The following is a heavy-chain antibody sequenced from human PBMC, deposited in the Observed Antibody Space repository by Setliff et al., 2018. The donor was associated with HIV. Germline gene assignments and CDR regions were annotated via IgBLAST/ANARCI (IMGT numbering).Heavy chain of an antibody. Sequence: GGSLRLSCAASGFRFSEFWMNRVRQAPGKGPEWVANIKADESEKYYVDSVKGRFTISRDNTKYTLFLQMDRLRVEDTAVYYCNMGHYRKSSEWGRGTLVTVSS. CDR3: NMGHYRKSSE. J-gene: IGHJ4*02. CDR2: IKADESEK. CDR1: GFRFSEFW. V-gene: IGHV3-7*03. D-gene: IGHD3-10*01.